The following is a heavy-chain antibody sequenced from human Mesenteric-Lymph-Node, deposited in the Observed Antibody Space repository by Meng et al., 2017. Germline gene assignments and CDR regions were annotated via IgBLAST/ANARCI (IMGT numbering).Heavy chain of an antibody. CDR1: GGTFSSYT. V-gene: IGHV1-69*04. Sequence: SVKVSCKASGGTFSSYTISWVRQAPGQGLEWMGRIIPILGIANYAQKFQGRVTITADKSTSTAYMELRSLRSDNTAVYYCARDRNYPYGMDVWGQGTTVTVSS. CDR3: ARDRNYPYGMDV. J-gene: IGHJ6*02. CDR2: IIPILGIA.